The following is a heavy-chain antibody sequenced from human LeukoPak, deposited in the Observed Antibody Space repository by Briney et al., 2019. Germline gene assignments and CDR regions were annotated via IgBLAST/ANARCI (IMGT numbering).Heavy chain of an antibody. D-gene: IGHD3-9*01. CDR2: INHSGST. CDR3: ARGRQTYYDILTGYKTYYFDY. Sequence: SETLSLTCAVYGGSFSGYYWSWIRQPLGKGLEWIGEINHSGSTNYNPSLKSRVTISVDTSKNQFSLKLSSVTAADTAVYYCARGRQTYYDILTGYKTYYFDYWGQGTLVTVSS. J-gene: IGHJ4*02. CDR1: GGSFSGYY. V-gene: IGHV4-34*01.